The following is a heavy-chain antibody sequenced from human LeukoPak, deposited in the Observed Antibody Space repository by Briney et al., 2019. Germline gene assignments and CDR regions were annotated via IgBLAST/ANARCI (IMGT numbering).Heavy chain of an antibody. V-gene: IGHV1-46*01. J-gene: IGHJ4*02. CDR1: GYTFTSYY. CDR2: INPSGGST. CDR3: APDGYNYPRGLY. Sequence: ASVKVSCKASGYTFTSYYMHWVRQAPGQGLEWMGIINPSGGSTSYAQKFQGRVTMTRDTSTSTVYMELSSLRSDDTAVYYCAPDGYNYPRGLYWGQGTLVTVSS. D-gene: IGHD5-12*01.